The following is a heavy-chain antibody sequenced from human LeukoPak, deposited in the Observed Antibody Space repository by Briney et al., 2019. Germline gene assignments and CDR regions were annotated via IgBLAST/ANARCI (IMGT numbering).Heavy chain of an antibody. CDR3: ARGATFRATYYMDV. CDR2: NDYSGST. D-gene: IGHD3-10*01. J-gene: IGHJ6*03. V-gene: IGHV4-59*11. Sequence: SETLSLTCIVSGGPISTHYWSWSRQPPGKGLEWIGYNDYSGSTNYNPSLKSRVTISVDTSKNQFSLKLNSVTAADTAVYYCARGATFRATYYMDVWGKGTTVTVSS. CDR1: GGPISTHY.